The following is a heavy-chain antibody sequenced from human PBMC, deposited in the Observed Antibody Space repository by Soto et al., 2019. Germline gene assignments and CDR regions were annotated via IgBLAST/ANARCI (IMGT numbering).Heavy chain of an antibody. V-gene: IGHV1-18*01. CDR1: GDISPRYG. CDR3: AGDHGNYGTVDQ. J-gene: IGHJ4*02. CDR2: INCYNGVT. Sequence: QVQLVQSGPEVKKPGALVKVSCKASGDISPRYGISWVRQAPGQGLEWLGWINCYNGVTNYAQSLQGRVTLTTDSSTSTAYMEVRSLRFADTAVYYCAGDHGNYGTVDQWGQGTLVTVSS. D-gene: IGHD4-17*01.